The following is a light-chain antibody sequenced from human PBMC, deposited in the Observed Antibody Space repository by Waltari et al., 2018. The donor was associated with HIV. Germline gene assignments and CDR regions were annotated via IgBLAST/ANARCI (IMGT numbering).Light chain of an antibody. CDR1: STNIGAGYA. Sequence: QSVLTQSPSVSGAPGQRITIFCTGNSTNIGAGYAVHWYQHTPGAAPRLLIFTNNNRPSGVPARFSGAKSGTSASLTITGLQAEDEGEYLCQSYDSRLSEGVFGGGTKLTVL. CDR2: TNN. J-gene: IGLJ2*01. V-gene: IGLV1-40*01. CDR3: QSYDSRLSEGV.